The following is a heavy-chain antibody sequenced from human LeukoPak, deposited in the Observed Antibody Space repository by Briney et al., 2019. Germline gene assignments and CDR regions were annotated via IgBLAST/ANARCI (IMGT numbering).Heavy chain of an antibody. Sequence: PSETLSLTCTVSGGSISSSSYYWGWIRQPPGKGLEWIGSIYYSGSTYYNPSLKSRVTISVDTSKNQFSLRLSSVTAADTAVYYCARVQYYYDSTASGFDYWGQGTLVTVSS. CDR2: IYYSGST. J-gene: IGHJ4*02. CDR1: GGSISSSSYY. D-gene: IGHD3-22*01. CDR3: ARVQYYYDSTASGFDY. V-gene: IGHV4-39*07.